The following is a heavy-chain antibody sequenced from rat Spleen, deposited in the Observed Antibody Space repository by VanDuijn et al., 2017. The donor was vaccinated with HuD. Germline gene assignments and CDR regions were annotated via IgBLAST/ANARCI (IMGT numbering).Heavy chain of an antibody. D-gene: IGHD3-4*01. V-gene: IGHV5-19*01. CDR1: GFTFSNYG. J-gene: IGHJ1*01. Sequence: EVQLVESGGGLVQPGRSLKLSCAASGFTFSNYGMAWVRQTPTKGLEWVASISPSGTKSHYRDSVKGRFTISRDNAKSTLYLQMDSLTSEDTATYYCTREETLYWYFDFWGPGTMVTVSS. CDR3: TREETLYWYFDF. CDR2: ISPSGTKS.